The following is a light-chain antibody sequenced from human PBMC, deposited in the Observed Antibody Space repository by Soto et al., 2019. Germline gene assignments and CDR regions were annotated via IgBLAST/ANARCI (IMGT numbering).Light chain of an antibody. V-gene: IGKV3-11*01. J-gene: IGKJ1*01. CDR3: QQRTHWPPT. CDR2: DAS. Sequence: EIVLTQSPATLSLSPGERATLSCRASQSVRSYLAWYQQKPGQAPRLLIYDASNRATGIPARFSGSGSGTDFPLTISSLEPEESAVYYCQQRTHWPPTFGQGTKVELK. CDR1: QSVRSY.